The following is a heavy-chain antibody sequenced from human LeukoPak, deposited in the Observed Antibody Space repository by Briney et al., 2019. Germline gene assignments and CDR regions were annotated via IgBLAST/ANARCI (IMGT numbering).Heavy chain of an antibody. J-gene: IGHJ4*02. CDR3: ATDVRGELLIDY. Sequence: ASVKVSCKASGYTFTSYYMHWVRQAPGQGLEWMGIINPSGGSTSYAQKFQGRVTMTRDTSTSTVYMELSSLRSEDTAVYYCATDVRGELLIDYWGQGTLVTVSS. CDR2: INPSGGST. V-gene: IGHV1-46*01. D-gene: IGHD1-26*01. CDR1: GYTFTSYY.